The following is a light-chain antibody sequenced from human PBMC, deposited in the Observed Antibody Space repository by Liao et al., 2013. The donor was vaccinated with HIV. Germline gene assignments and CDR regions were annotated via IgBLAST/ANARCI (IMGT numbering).Light chain of an antibody. CDR3: QVWDGSTDQQV. Sequence: SYVLTQPPSVSVAPGKTASITCGGSNIGSSSVHWYQQKPGQAPVQVVYYNTDRPSGIPERFSGSNSGNAATLTITRVESSDEADFYCQVWDGSTDQQVFGGGTRLTVL. CDR2: YNT. J-gene: IGLJ3*02. V-gene: IGLV3-21*04. CDR1: NIGSSS.